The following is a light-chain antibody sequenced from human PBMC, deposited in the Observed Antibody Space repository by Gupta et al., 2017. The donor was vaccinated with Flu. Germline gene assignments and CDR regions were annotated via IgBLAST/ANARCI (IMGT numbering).Light chain of an antibody. V-gene: IGKV1-5*03. Sequence: GDRVTITCRASQNIDTSLAWYQQRPGKAPNLLIYWASSLESGVPSRFSGSGSGTEFTLTISSVQPDDFASFYCKQYRTYPWTFGQGTKVEVK. CDR2: WAS. CDR1: QNIDTS. CDR3: KQYRTYPWT. J-gene: IGKJ1*01.